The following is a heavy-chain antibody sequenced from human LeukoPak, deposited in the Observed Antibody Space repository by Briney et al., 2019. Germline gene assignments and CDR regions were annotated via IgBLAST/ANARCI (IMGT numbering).Heavy chain of an antibody. CDR3: ASEVVTSIEYFQH. V-gene: IGHV4-59*01. J-gene: IGHJ1*01. CDR1: GASITSYY. Sequence: SETLSLTCTVSGASITSYYWSWIRQPPGKALEWIGYIYYRGSTNYNPSLKSRVTISVDTSKYQFSLKLRSVTAADTAVYYCASEVVTSIEYFQHWGQGTLVTVSS. CDR2: IYYRGST. D-gene: IGHD2-21*02.